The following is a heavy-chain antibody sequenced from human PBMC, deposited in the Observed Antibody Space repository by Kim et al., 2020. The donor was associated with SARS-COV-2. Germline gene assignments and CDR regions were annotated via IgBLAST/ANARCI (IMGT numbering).Heavy chain of an antibody. CDR3: ARVEGLRFLEWTENF. J-gene: IGHJ4*02. V-gene: IGHV1-18*01. Sequence: ASVKVSCKASGYTFSRYAISWVRQAPGQGLEWMGWITTYTGHTNYAQSLQGRVDMTADISTNTAYMELTNLTYGDTAVYFCARVEGLRFLEWTENFWGQGTLITVSS. CDR1: GYTFSRYA. D-gene: IGHD3-3*01. CDR2: ITTYTGHT.